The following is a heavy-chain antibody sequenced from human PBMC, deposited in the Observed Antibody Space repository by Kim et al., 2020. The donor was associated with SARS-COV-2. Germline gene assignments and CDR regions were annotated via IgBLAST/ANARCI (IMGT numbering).Heavy chain of an antibody. Sequence: GRFTISRDNSKNTLYLQMNSLRAEDTAVYYCARDSRYGSGNNYYYYGMDVWGQGTTVTVSS. CDR3: ARDSRYGSGNNYYYYGMDV. V-gene: IGHV3-30*07. D-gene: IGHD3-10*01. J-gene: IGHJ6*02.